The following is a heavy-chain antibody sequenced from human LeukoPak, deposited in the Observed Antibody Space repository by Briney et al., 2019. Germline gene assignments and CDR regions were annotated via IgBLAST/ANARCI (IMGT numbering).Heavy chain of an antibody. CDR2: INPNSGGT. D-gene: IGHD3-10*01. CDR3: AREKRGSGSPLFSYYMDV. CDR1: GYTFTGYY. J-gene: IGHJ6*03. Sequence: ASVKVSCKASGYTFTGYYMHWVRQAPGQGLEWMGWINPNSGGTNYAQKFQGRVTVTRDTSISTAYMELSRLRSDDTAVYYCAREKRGSGSPLFSYYMDVWGKGTTVTVSS. V-gene: IGHV1-2*02.